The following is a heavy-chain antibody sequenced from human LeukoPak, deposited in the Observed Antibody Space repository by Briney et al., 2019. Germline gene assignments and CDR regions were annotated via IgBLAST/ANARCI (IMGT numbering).Heavy chain of an antibody. V-gene: IGHV3-30*02. CDR2: IRYDGSNK. J-gene: IGHJ4*02. Sequence: GGSLRLSCAASGFTFSSFGMHWVRQAPGKRLEWVALIRYDGSNKYYADSVKGRFTISRDNPKNTLYLQVNSLRAEDTAMYYCAKDLGYSYGYVDYWGQGALFTVSS. CDR3: AKDLGYSYGYVDY. D-gene: IGHD5-18*01. CDR1: GFTFSSFG.